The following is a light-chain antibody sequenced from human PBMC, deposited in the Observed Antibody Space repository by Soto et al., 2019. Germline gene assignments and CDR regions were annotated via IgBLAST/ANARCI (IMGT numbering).Light chain of an antibody. J-gene: IGLJ1*01. CDR3: SSYAGSNRV. CDR2: EVT. V-gene: IGLV2-8*01. Sequence: SVLTQPPSASGSPGQSVTISCTGTSSDVGSSNYVSWYQQHPGKAPKVVIYEVTKRPSGVPDRFSGSKSGNTASLTVSGLQAEDEADYYCSSYAGSNRVFGTGTKVTVL. CDR1: SSDVGSSNY.